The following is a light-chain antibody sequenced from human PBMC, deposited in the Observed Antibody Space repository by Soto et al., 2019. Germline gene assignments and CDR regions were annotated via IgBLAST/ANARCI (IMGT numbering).Light chain of an antibody. Sequence: EIVMTQSPATLSVSPGERASLSCRASQTVSSNLAWFQQIPGQAPRLLIYGASTRAAGIPAMFSGAGSGTEFTLTISSLQSDDFAVYYCQQYTDWPSYTFGQGTKLEIK. J-gene: IGKJ2*01. V-gene: IGKV3-15*01. CDR3: QQYTDWPSYT. CDR1: QTVSSN. CDR2: GAS.